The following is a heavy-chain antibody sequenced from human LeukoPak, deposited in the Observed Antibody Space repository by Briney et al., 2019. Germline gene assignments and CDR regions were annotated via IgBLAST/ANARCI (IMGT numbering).Heavy chain of an antibody. D-gene: IGHD3-10*01. J-gene: IGHJ3*02. CDR1: GFTFSSYE. CDR3: AKDPATDYYGDAFDI. CDR2: ISGSGGKT. V-gene: IGHV3-23*01. Sequence: GGSLRLSCAASGFTFSSYEMNWVRQAPGKGLEWVSVISGSGGKTHYADSVKGRFTISRDNSKNTLYLQMNSLRAEDTAVYYCAKDPATDYYGDAFDIWGQGTLVTVSS.